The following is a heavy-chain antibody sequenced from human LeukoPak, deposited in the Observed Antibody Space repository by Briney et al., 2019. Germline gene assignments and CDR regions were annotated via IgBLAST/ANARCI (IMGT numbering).Heavy chain of an antibody. D-gene: IGHD5-18*01. Sequence: RASEILSLTCSVSGGSISSSSYFWGWIRQPPGKGLEWIGSIYYSGSTYSNPSLKSRVTISVDTSKSQFSLKLTSVTAADTAVYYCARDGYTYGSFDYWGQGTLVTVSS. V-gene: IGHV4-39*01. J-gene: IGHJ4*02. CDR3: ARDGYTYGSFDY. CDR1: GGSISSSSYF. CDR2: IYYSGST.